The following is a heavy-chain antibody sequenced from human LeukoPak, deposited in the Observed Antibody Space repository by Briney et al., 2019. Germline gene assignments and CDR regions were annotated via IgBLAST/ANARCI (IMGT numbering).Heavy chain of an antibody. Sequence: GGSLRLSCAASGFTVSSYWMSWVRQAPGKGLEWVANIKQDGSEKYYVDSVKGRFTISRDNAKNSLYLQMNSLRAEDTAVYYCARRNIAAAGTDYWGQGTLVTVSS. J-gene: IGHJ4*02. V-gene: IGHV3-7*03. D-gene: IGHD6-13*01. CDR2: IKQDGSEK. CDR1: GFTVSSYW. CDR3: ARRNIAAAGTDY.